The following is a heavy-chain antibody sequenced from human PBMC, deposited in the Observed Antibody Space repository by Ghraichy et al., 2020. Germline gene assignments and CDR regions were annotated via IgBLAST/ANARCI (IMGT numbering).Heavy chain of an antibody. Sequence: GGSLRLSCATSGFNFNTHAMTWVRQAPGKGLECVAAVRATSGITYYAESVKGRFTVIRDSSKTTLSRQMNNLGPEDTAIYYCVKFSGQQLPNYHFGYWGHGTRVTVSS. V-gene: IGHV3-23*01. D-gene: IGHD3-10*01. CDR2: VRATSGIT. J-gene: IGHJ4*01. CDR1: GFNFNTHA. CDR3: VKFSGQQLPNYHFGY.